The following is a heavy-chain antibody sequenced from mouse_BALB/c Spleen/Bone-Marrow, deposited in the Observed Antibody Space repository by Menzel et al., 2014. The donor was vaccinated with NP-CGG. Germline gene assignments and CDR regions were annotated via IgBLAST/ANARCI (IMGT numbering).Heavy chain of an antibody. CDR1: GFDFSGYW. J-gene: IGHJ4*01. D-gene: IGHD2-1*01. Sequence: EVKLLESGGGLVQPGGSLKLSCAASGFDFSGYWMSWVRQAPGKGLEWIGEINPDSSTINYTPSLRDKFIISRDNAENTLYLQMSKVRSEDTVLYYCARRGGNYLWYAMDYWGQGTSVTVSS. V-gene: IGHV4-1*02. CDR2: INPDSSTI. CDR3: ARRGGNYLWYAMDY.